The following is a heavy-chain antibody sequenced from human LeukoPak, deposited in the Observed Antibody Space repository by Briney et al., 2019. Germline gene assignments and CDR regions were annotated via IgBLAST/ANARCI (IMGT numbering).Heavy chain of an antibody. V-gene: IGHV4-38-2*01. D-gene: IGHD1-14*01. CDR2: IYHSGST. J-gene: IGHJ3*02. Sequence: MASETLSLTCAVSGYSISSGYYWGWIRQPPGKGLEWIGSIYHSGSTYYNPSLKSRVTISVDTSKNQFSLKLSSVTAADTAVYYCGRGPDHDAFDIWGQGTMVTVSS. CDR1: GYSISSGYY. CDR3: GRGPDHDAFDI.